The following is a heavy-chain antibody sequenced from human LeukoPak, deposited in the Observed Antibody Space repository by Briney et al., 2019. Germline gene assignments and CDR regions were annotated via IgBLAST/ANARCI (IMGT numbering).Heavy chain of an antibody. D-gene: IGHD1-14*01. CDR2: IYYSGRT. Sequence: KPSETLSLTCTVFGASVSSGSDFWSWVRQPPGKALEWIGYIYYSGRTSYNPSLKSRVTMSVDTAKNQFSLQLSSVTAADTAVYYCARDGNPWNLDVWGRGTLVTVSS. CDR1: GASVSSGSDF. V-gene: IGHV4-61*01. CDR3: ARDGNPWNLDV. J-gene: IGHJ2*01.